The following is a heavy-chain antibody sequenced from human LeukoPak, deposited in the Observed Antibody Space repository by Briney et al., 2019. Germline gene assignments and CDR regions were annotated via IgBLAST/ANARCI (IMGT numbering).Heavy chain of an antibody. CDR3: TRGRTYSSSWYFDY. J-gene: IGHJ4*02. Sequence: PGGSLRLSCTASGXTFGDYAMSWFRQAPGKGLEWVGFIRSKAYGGTTEYAASVKGRFTISRDDSKSIAYLQMNSLKTEDTAVYYCTRGRTYSSSWYFDYWGQGTLVTVSS. CDR2: IRSKAYGGTT. D-gene: IGHD6-13*01. V-gene: IGHV3-49*03. CDR1: GXTFGDYA.